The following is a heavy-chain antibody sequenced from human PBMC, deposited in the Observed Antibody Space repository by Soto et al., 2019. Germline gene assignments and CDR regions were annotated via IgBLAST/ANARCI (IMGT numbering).Heavy chain of an antibody. CDR3: ARCRRGVVPAAMDWFDP. CDR1: GGSISSGGYY. CDR2: IYYSGST. Sequence: SETLSLTCTVSGGSISSGGYYWSWIRQHPGKGLEWIGYIYYSGSTYYNPSLKSRVTISVDTSKNQFSLKLSSVTAADTAVYYCARCRRGVVPAAMDWFDPWGQGTLVTVSS. V-gene: IGHV4-31*03. J-gene: IGHJ5*02. D-gene: IGHD2-2*01.